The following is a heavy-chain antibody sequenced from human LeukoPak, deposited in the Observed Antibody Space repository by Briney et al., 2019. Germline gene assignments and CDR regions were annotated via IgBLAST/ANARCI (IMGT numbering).Heavy chain of an antibody. CDR2: IIPIFGTA. D-gene: IGHD3-9*01. V-gene: IGHV1-69*01. CDR1: GGTFSSYA. J-gene: IGHJ4*02. CDR3: ARGEYYDILTGHPRFDY. Sequence: SVKVSCKASGGTFSSYAISWVRQAPGQGLEWMGGIIPIFGTANYAQKFQGRVTITADESTSTAYMELSSLRSEDTAVYYCARGEYYDILTGHPRFDYWGQGTLVTVSS.